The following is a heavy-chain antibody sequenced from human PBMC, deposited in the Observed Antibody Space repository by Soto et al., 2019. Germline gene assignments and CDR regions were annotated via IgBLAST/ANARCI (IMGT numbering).Heavy chain of an antibody. V-gene: IGHV5-10-1*01. CDR3: ARQIYDSDTGPNFQYYFDS. CDR1: GYSFAGYW. J-gene: IGHJ4*02. Sequence: GDSLTISCQGSGYSFAGYWITWVRPPPGKGLEWMGRIDPSDSQTYYSPSFRGHVTISATKSITTVFLQWSSLRASDTAMYYCARQIYDSDTGPNFQYYFDSWGQGTPVTVSS. CDR2: IDPSDSQT. D-gene: IGHD3-22*01.